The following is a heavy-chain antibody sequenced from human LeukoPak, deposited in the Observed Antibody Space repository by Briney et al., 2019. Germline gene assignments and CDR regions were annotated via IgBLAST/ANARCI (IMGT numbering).Heavy chain of an antibody. CDR2: ISGSGGST. J-gene: IGHJ6*02. D-gene: IGHD6-19*01. V-gene: IGHV3-23*01. CDR1: GFTFSSYA. CDR3: AQGSSGWYKGGMDV. Sequence: GASLRLSCAASGFTFSSYAMSWVRQAPGKGLEWVSAISGSGGSTYYAASVKGRFTISRDNSKNTLYLQMNSLRAEDTAVYYCAQGSSGWYKGGMDVWGQGTTVTVSS.